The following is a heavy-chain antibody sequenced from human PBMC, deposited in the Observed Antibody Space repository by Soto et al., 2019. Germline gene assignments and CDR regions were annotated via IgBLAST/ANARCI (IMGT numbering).Heavy chain of an antibody. V-gene: IGHV5-51*01. D-gene: IGHD2-15*01. J-gene: IGHJ5*02. CDR1: GYSFTSYW. Sequence: GESLKISCKGSGYSFTSYWIGWVRQMPGKGLEWTGIIYPGDSDTRYSPSFQGQVTISADKSISTAYLQWSSLKASDTAMYYCARLACSGGSCYLPYNWFDPWGQGTLVTVSS. CDR3: ARLACSGGSCYLPYNWFDP. CDR2: IYPGDSDT.